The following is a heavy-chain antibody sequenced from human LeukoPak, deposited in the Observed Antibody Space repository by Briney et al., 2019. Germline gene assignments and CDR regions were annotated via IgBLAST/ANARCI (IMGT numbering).Heavy chain of an antibody. Sequence: SETLSLTCTVSGGSISSYLWSWIRQPPGKGLEWIGYIYYSGSTNYNPSLKSRVTMSVDTSKKQFSLKLSSVTAADTAVYYCARGRPPHDYGTLFDYWGQGTLVTVSS. CDR1: GGSISSYL. CDR2: IYYSGST. D-gene: IGHD4-17*01. CDR3: ARGRPPHDYGTLFDY. V-gene: IGHV4-59*01. J-gene: IGHJ4*02.